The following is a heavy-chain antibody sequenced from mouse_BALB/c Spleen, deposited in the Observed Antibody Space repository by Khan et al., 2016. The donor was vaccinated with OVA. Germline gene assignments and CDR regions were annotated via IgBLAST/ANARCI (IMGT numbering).Heavy chain of an antibody. D-gene: IGHD3-1*01. CDR1: GYIFTSYC. CDR3: ARPAYNSGSLFAY. CDR2: IYPGTGST. J-gene: IGHJ3*01. Sequence: QVQLKQSGAELVRPGASVKLSCTTSGYIFTSYCIHWVKQRPGQGLEWIARIYPGTGSTHYNAKFKGKATLTADKSSSTAYMQLSSLTSEDSAVYFGARPAYNSGSLFAYWGQGTPVTVSA. V-gene: IGHV1-76*01.